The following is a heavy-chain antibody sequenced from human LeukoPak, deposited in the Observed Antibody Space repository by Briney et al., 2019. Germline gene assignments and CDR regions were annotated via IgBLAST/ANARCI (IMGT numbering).Heavy chain of an antibody. CDR3: ASAESIAVAGN. V-gene: IGHV4-34*01. CDR1: GGSFSGYY. J-gene: IGHJ4*02. CDR2: INHSGST. Sequence: SETLSLTCAVYGGSFSGYYWSWIRQPPGKGLEWIGEINHSGSTNYNPSLKSRVTISVDTSKNQFSLKLSSVTAADTAVYCCASAESIAVAGNWGQGTLVTVSS. D-gene: IGHD6-19*01.